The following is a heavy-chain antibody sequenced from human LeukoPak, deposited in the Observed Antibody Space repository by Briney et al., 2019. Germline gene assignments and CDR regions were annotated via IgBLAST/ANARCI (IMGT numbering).Heavy chain of an antibody. V-gene: IGHV3-7*01. CDR2: IKEDGNEK. J-gene: IGHJ5*02. D-gene: IGHD3-10*01. CDR1: GFTFSRYW. Sequence: PGGSLRVSCVVSGFTFSRYWMSWVRQAPGKGLEWVANIKEDGNEKHYVDSVKGRFTISRDNAKNSLYLQMNSLRAEDTAVYYCASLVGCYRGSESNNWLDPWGQGTLVTVSS. CDR3: ASLVGCYRGSESNNWLDP.